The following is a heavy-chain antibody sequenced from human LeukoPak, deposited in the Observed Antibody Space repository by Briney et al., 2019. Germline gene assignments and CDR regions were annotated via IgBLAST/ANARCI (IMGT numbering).Heavy chain of an antibody. J-gene: IGHJ5*01. CDR3: AKSSGYSDYAWFDS. D-gene: IGHD4-11*01. Sequence: GGSLRLSCAASGFTFRSYAMNWVRQAPGKGLEWVSLISGSGGTAYYADSVKGRFTISRDKSKNTVFLQMNSLRDDDTALYFCAKSSGYSDYAWFDSWGQGTLVTVSS. V-gene: IGHV3-23*01. CDR2: ISGSGGTA. CDR1: GFTFRSYA.